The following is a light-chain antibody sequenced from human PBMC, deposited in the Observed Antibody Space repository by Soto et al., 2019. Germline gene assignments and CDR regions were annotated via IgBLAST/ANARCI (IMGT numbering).Light chain of an antibody. V-gene: IGKV3-11*01. Sequence: EIVLTQSPATLSLSPGERATLSCRASQSVSSYLAWYQQKPGQAPRLLIYDASNRATGIPARFSGSGSGTDFTLTISSLEPEDFPVYYCQQRSNWQGFTFGPGTKVDIK. J-gene: IGKJ3*01. CDR1: QSVSSY. CDR3: QQRSNWQGFT. CDR2: DAS.